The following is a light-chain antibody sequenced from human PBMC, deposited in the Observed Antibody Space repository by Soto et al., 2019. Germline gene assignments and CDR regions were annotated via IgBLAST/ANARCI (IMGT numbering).Light chain of an antibody. CDR2: AAS. J-gene: IGKJ1*01. CDR3: HQSYSTPT. CDR1: QSISSY. Sequence: DIQMTQSPTSRSASVGDRVTITCRASQSISSYLNWYQQKPGKAPKLLIYAASSLQSGVPSRFSGSGSGTDFTLTISSLQPEDFATYYCHQSYSTPTFGQGTKVEIK. V-gene: IGKV1-39*01.